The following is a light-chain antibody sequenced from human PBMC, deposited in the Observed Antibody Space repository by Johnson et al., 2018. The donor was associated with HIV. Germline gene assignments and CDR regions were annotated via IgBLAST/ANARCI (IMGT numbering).Light chain of an antibody. V-gene: IGLV1-51*02. CDR1: SSNIGNNY. CDR3: ATWDASLSCGGF. Sequence: QSMLTQPPSVSAAPGQKVTISCSGSSSNIGNNYVSWYQQLPGTAPKLLIYENNERPSGIPDRFYGSKSGTSATLGITGLQPGDEAEYYCATWDASLSCGGFFGTVTKVTVL. CDR2: ENN. J-gene: IGLJ1*01.